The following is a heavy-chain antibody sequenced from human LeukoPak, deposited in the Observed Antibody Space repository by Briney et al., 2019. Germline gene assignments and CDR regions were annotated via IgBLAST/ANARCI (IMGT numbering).Heavy chain of an antibody. J-gene: IGHJ6*04. V-gene: IGHV3-30*04. CDR3: AELGITMIGGV. Sequence: GGSLRLSCAASGFTFSSSAMHWVRQAPGKGLEWVAVISYDGSNKYYADSVKGRFTISRDNAKNSLYLQMNSLRAEDTAVYYCAELGITMIGGVWGKGTTVTISS. D-gene: IGHD3-10*02. CDR2: ISYDGSNK. CDR1: GFTFSSSA.